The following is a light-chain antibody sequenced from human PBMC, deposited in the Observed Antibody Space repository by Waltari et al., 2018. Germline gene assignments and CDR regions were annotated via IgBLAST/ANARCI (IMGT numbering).Light chain of an antibody. J-gene: IGKJ5*01. V-gene: IGKV3-20*01. CDR3: QQYGSSLIT. Sequence: EIVLTQSPGNLTLSPGERATLSCRASQSVSSSYLAWYQQKPGQAPRLLSYGASSRATGIPDRFSGSGSGTDFTLTISRLEPEDFAVYDCQQYGSSLITFG. CDR2: GAS. CDR1: QSVSSSY.